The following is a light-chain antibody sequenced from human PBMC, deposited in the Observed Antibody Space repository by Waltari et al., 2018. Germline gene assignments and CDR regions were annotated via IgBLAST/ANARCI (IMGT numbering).Light chain of an antibody. CDR3: SSYAGSNNVV. CDR1: SSDAVGYNY. Sequence: QSALTQPPSASGSPGQSVTISCTGTSSDAVGYNYVSWYQQHPGKAPKLMIYEVSKRPSGVPDRFSGSKSGNTASLTVSGLQAEDEADYYCSSYAGSNNVVFGGGTKLTVL. CDR2: EVS. V-gene: IGLV2-8*01. J-gene: IGLJ2*01.